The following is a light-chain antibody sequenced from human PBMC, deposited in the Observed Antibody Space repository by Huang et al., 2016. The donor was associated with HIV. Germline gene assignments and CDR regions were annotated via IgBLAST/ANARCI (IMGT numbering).Light chain of an antibody. CDR1: QSISSY. Sequence: DIQMTQSPSSLSASVGDRVTITCRASQSISSYLKWYQQKPGKAPKLLIYAASSLQSGVPSRFSGSGSRTIFTLTISSLQPEDFAIYYCQQSYSTLPTFGQGTKVEIK. CDR3: QQSYSTLPT. CDR2: AAS. J-gene: IGKJ1*01. V-gene: IGKV1-39*01.